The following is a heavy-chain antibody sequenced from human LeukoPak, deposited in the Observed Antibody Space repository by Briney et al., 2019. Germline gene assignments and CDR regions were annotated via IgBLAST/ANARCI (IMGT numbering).Heavy chain of an antibody. D-gene: IGHD2-21*02. V-gene: IGHV1-2*02. CDR3: ASAHIVVVTGGDAFDI. J-gene: IGHJ3*02. Sequence: ASVKVSCKASGYTFTGYYMHWVRQAPGQGLEWMGWINPNSGGTNYAQKFQGRVTMTRDTSISTAYMELSRLRSDDTAVYYCASAHIVVVTGGDAFDIWGQGTMVTVSS. CDR1: GYTFTGYY. CDR2: INPNSGGT.